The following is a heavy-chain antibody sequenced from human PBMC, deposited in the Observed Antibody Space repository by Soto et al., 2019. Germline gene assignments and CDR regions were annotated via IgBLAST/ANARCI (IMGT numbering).Heavy chain of an antibody. CDR2: LYYGRSA. Sequence: QVQLQESGPGLVKPSETLSLTCAVSGDSISSYYCMWIRQPPGKGLESIGYLYYGRSANYNPSLKSRVTLSXXTSTNQCSLALSSMTPADTAVYSCALRSMAVVPEYWGQGTLVTVSS. CDR3: ALRSMAVVPEY. J-gene: IGHJ4*02. CDR1: GDSISSYY. V-gene: IGHV4-59*01. D-gene: IGHD3-22*01.